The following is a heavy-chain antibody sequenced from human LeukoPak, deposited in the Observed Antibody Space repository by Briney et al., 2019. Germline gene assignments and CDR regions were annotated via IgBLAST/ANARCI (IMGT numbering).Heavy chain of an antibody. CDR3: AKAPIVATTYFDY. J-gene: IGHJ4*02. V-gene: IGHV3-30*18. D-gene: IGHD5-12*01. CDR1: GFTFSSYG. Sequence: GRSLRLSCAASGFTFSSYGMHWVRQAPGKGLEWVAVISHDGSNKYYADSVKGRFTISRDNSKNTLYLQMNSLRAEDTAVYYCAKAPIVATTYFDYWGQGTLVTVSS. CDR2: ISHDGSNK.